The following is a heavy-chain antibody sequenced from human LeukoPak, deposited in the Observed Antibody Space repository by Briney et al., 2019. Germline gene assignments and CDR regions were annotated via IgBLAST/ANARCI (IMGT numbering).Heavy chain of an antibody. CDR3: AKDHGIVGAPFAFDI. CDR1: GFTFSSYG. D-gene: IGHD1-26*01. CDR2: IRYDGSNK. Sequence: GGSLRLSCAASGFTFSSYGMHWVRQAPGKGLEWVAFIRYDGSNKYYADSVKGRFTISRDNSKNTLYLQMNSLRAEDTAVYYCAKDHGIVGAPFAFDIWGQGTMVTVSS. V-gene: IGHV3-30*02. J-gene: IGHJ3*02.